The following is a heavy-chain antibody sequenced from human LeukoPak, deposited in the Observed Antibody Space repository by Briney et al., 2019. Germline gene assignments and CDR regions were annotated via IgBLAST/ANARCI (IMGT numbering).Heavy chain of an antibody. V-gene: IGHV4-59*01. J-gene: IGHJ6*02. CDR1: GGSISSYY. D-gene: IGHD6-13*01. CDR2: IYYSGST. Sequence: PSETLSLTCTVSGGSISSYYWSWIRQPPGKGLEWIGYIYYSGSTNYNPSLKSRVTISVDTSKNQFSLKLSSVTAADTAVYYCARHQGSNYGLDVWGQGTTVTVSS. CDR3: ARHQGSNYGLDV.